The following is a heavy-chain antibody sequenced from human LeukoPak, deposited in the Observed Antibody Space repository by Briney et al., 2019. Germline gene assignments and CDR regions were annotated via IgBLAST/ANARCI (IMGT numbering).Heavy chain of an antibody. J-gene: IGHJ4*02. CDR3: ARVGIVVVPAAPEGDY. CDR2: ISAYNGNT. Sequence: ASVKVSCKASGYTFTSYGISWVRQAPGQGLEWMGWISAYNGNTNYAQKLQGRVTMTTDTSTSTAYMELGSLRSDDTAVYYCARVGIVVVPAAPEGDYWGQGTLVTVSS. D-gene: IGHD2-2*03. V-gene: IGHV1-18*01. CDR1: GYTFTSYG.